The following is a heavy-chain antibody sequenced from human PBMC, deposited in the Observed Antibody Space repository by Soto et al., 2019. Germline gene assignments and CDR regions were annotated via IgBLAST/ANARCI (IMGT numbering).Heavy chain of an antibody. Sequence: QVQLQESGPGLVQPSETLSLTCTVSGGPVSSGSYYWNWIRQPPGKGLEWIAYVYYSGTTNYNPSLKSRVTISVDPSKSQFSLNLSSVTAADTAVYYCAGLPRTGSPRYYFDSWGQGTLVTVSS. CDR3: AGLPRTGSPRYYFDS. J-gene: IGHJ4*02. D-gene: IGHD1-1*01. CDR1: GGPVSSGSYY. V-gene: IGHV4-61*01. CDR2: VYYSGTT.